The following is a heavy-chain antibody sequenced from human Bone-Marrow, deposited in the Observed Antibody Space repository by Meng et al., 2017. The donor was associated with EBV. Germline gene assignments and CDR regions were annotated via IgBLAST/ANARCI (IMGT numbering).Heavy chain of an antibody. Sequence: QVQLQESGPGLVKPSETLSLTCTVSGGSVSSDNYYWSWIRQPPGKGLEWMGYVHYIGSTIDNPSLKSRVTISVDRSKNQFSLKLSSVTAADTAVYYCARSPGSSGWNYYFDYGGQGTLVTVSS. CDR3: ARSPGSSGWNYYFDY. CDR2: VHYIGST. J-gene: IGHJ4*02. V-gene: IGHV4-61*01. CDR1: GGSVSSDNYY. D-gene: IGHD6-19*01.